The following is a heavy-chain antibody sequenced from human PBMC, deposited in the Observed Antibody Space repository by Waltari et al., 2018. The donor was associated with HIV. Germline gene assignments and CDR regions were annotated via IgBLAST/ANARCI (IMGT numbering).Heavy chain of an antibody. CDR3: ARVKQQLARSYYYYYGMDV. D-gene: IGHD6-13*01. CDR2: IYYSGSP. V-gene: IGHV4-59*01. J-gene: IGHJ6*02. CDR1: GGSISRYY. Sequence: QVQLQASGPGLVKPSETLSLTCTVSGGSISRYYWSWIRQPPGKGLEWIGYIYYSGSPNYNPSLKSRVTISVDTSKNQFALKLSSVTAADTAVYYCARVKQQLARSYYYYYGMDVWGQGTTVTVSS.